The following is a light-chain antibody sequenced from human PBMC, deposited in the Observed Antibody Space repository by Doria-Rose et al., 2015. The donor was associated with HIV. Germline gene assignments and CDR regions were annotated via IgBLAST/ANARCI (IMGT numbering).Light chain of an antibody. CDR1: QSFSSTY. CDR2: DGS. CDR3: HQYGTSWT. V-gene: IGKV3-20*01. J-gene: IGKJ1*01. Sequence: TQSPGTLSLSPGARATLSCRARQSFSSTYLAWYQQKPGQAPSLLIYDGSTSATGIPDRFSDSGSGTDFTLTINRLEPEDFALYYCHQYGTSWTFGQGTKVEI.